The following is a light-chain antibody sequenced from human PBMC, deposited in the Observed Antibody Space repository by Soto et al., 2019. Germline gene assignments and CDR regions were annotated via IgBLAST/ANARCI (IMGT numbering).Light chain of an antibody. V-gene: IGKV1-5*03. CDR1: LSISTY. J-gene: IGKJ1*01. CDR2: KAS. CDR3: QQYNTYSRT. Sequence: DIQMTQSPSTLSASVGGRVTITCRASLSISTYLAWYQQRPGKAPKLLIYKASSLESGVPSRFSGSGSGTEFTLTISSLQPEDFATYYCQQYNTYSRTFGQGTKVEIK.